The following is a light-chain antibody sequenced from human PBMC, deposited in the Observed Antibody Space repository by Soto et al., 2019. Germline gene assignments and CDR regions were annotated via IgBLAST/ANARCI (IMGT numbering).Light chain of an antibody. Sequence: EIVMTQSPATLSVSPGERATLSCRASQSVSSNLAWYQQKPGQAPRLLXYGASTRATGIPARFSGSGSGTEFTLTISSLKYEDFAVYYCQQYNNWPLTFGGGTKVDI. CDR2: GAS. J-gene: IGKJ4*01. CDR1: QSVSSN. CDR3: QQYNNWPLT. V-gene: IGKV3-15*01.